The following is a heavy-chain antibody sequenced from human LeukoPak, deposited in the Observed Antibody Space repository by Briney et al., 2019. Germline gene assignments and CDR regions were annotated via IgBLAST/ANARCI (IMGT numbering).Heavy chain of an antibody. CDR2: IYHSGST. J-gene: IGHJ6*03. CDR1: GYSISSGYY. D-gene: IGHD2-2*01. V-gene: IGHV4-38-2*01. Sequence: SETLSLTCAVSGYSISSGYYWGWIRQPPGKGLEWIGSIYHSGSTYYNPSLKSRVTISVDTSKNQFSLKLSSVTVADTAVYYCARQRPRYCSSTSCYRDYYMDVWGKGTTVTVSS. CDR3: ARQRPRYCSSTSCYRDYYMDV.